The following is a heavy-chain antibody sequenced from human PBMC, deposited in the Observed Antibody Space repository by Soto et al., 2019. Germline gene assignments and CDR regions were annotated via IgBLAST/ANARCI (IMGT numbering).Heavy chain of an antibody. CDR1: GGSVSSYY. J-gene: IGHJ4*02. Sequence: SETLSLTCNVSGGSVSSYYWSWIRQPPGKGLEWIGYIYYSGSTNYNPSLKSRVTISVDTSKNQFSLKLSSVTAADTAVYYCARGRQQQLVDYWGQGTLVTVSS. CDR2: IYYSGST. CDR3: ARGRQQQLVDY. V-gene: IGHV4-59*02. D-gene: IGHD6-13*01.